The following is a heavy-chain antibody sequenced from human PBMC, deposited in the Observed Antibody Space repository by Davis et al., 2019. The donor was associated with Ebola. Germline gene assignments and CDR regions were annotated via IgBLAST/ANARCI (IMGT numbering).Heavy chain of an antibody. Sequence: ASVKVSCKASGYTFTSYGISWVRQAPGQGLEWMGWISAYNGNTNYAQKLQGRVTMTTDTSTSTAYMELRSLRSDDTAVYYCAREVFEIFGVVSNWFDPWGQGTLVTVSS. CDR1: GYTFTSYG. CDR2: ISAYNGNT. J-gene: IGHJ5*02. V-gene: IGHV1-18*01. D-gene: IGHD3-3*01. CDR3: AREVFEIFGVVSNWFDP.